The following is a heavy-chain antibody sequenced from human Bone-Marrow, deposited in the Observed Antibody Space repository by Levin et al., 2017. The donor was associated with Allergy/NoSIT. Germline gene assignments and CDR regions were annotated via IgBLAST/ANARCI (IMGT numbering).Heavy chain of an antibody. Sequence: GESLKISCKASGYTFTGYYMHWVRQAPGQGLEWMGWINPNSGGTNYAQKFQGWVTMTRDTSISTAYMELSRLRSDDTAVYYCARAYSSSDQEGVNFDYWGQGTLVTVSS. CDR3: ARAYSSSDQEGVNFDY. J-gene: IGHJ4*02. CDR1: GYTFTGYY. CDR2: INPNSGGT. V-gene: IGHV1-2*04. D-gene: IGHD6-6*01.